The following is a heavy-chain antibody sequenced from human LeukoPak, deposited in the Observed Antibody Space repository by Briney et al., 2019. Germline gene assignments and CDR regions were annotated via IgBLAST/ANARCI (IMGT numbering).Heavy chain of an antibody. CDR1: GRSFSGYY. CDR2: INHSGST. D-gene: IGHD3-9*01. J-gene: IGHJ6*02. V-gene: IGHV4-34*01. Sequence: SETLSLTCAVYGRSFSGYYWSWIRQPPGKGLEWIGEINHSGSTNYNPSLKSRVTISVDTSKNQFSLKLSSVTAADTAVYYCARDVGRYYDILTGLGMDVWGQGTTVTVSS. CDR3: ARDVGRYYDILTGLGMDV.